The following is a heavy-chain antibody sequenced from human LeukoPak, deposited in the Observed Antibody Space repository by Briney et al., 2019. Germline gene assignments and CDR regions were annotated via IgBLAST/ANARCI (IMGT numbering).Heavy chain of an antibody. V-gene: IGHV4-30-2*01. Sequence: SQTLSLTCTVSGGSISSGGYYWSWIRQPPGKGLEWIGYIYHSGSTYYNPSLKSRVTISVDRSKNQFSLKLSSVTAADTAVYYCTGNYYDSSGYYPFDYWGQGTLVTVSS. J-gene: IGHJ4*02. CDR3: TGNYYDSSGYYPFDY. D-gene: IGHD3-22*01. CDR2: IYHSGST. CDR1: GGSISSGGYY.